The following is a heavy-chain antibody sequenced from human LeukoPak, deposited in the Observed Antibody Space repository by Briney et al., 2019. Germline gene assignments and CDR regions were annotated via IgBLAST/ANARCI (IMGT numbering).Heavy chain of an antibody. J-gene: IGHJ4*02. CDR1: GGSISSSSYY. V-gene: IGHV4-39*07. Sequence: PSETLSLTCTVSGGSISSSSYYWGWIRQPPGKGLEWIGSIYYSGSTYYNPSLKSRVTISVDTSKNQFSLKLSSVTAADTAVYYCARGISGRRSMGLWDLLFDYWGQGTLVTVSS. CDR2: IYYSGST. D-gene: IGHD2/OR15-2a*01. CDR3: ARGISGRRSMGLWDLLFDY.